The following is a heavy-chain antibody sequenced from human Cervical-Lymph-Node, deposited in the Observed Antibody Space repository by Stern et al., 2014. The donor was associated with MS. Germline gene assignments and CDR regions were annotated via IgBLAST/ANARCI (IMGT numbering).Heavy chain of an antibody. CDR1: GFTFSDYY. Sequence: VQLLESGGGLVKPGGSLRLSCAASGFTFSDYYMSWIRQAPGKGLEWISYITSSGTTIYYADSVKGRFTISRDNAKNSLYLQMNSLRAEDTAVYYCATLVGITWFDPWGQGTLVTVSS. D-gene: IGHD2-8*02. V-gene: IGHV3-11*01. CDR2: ITSSGTTI. CDR3: ATLVGITWFDP. J-gene: IGHJ5*02.